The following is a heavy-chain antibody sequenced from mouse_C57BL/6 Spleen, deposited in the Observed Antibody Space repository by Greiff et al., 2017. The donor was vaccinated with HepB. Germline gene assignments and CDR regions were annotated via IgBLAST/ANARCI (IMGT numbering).Heavy chain of an antibody. V-gene: IGHV1-78*01. J-gene: IGHJ3*01. CDR3: ASGPTGRGFAY. D-gene: IGHD2-10*01. CDR1: GYTFTDHT. Sequence: VKLMESDAELVKPGASVKISCKVSGYTFTDHTIHWMKQRPEQGLEWIGYIYPRDGSTKYNEKFKGKATLTADKSSSTAYMQLNSLTSEDSAVYFCASGPTGRGFAYWGQGTLVTVSA. CDR2: IYPRDGST.